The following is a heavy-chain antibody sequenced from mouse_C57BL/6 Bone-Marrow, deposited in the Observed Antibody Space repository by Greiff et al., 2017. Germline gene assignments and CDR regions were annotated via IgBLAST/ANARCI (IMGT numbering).Heavy chain of an antibody. V-gene: IGHV1-15*01. CDR3: THITTVVATYDC. CDR2: IDPETGGT. J-gene: IGHJ2*01. CDR1: GYTFTDYE. Sequence: QVQLQQSGAELVRPGASVTLSCKASGYTFTDYEMHWVKQTPVHGLEWIGAIDPETGGTAYNQKFKGKAILTADKSSSTAYMELRSLTSEDSAVYYCTHITTVVATYDCWGQGTTLTVSS. D-gene: IGHD1-1*01.